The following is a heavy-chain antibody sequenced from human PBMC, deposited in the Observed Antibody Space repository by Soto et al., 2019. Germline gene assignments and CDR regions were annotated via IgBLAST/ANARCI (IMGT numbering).Heavy chain of an antibody. CDR1: GYRFTSYW. CDR3: ARISDNRYGGPKNDFDY. CDR2: VDPTDSYI. J-gene: IGHJ4*02. D-gene: IGHD5-12*01. Sequence: LGESLKISCKGSGYRFTSYWITWVRQMPGKGLEWMGRVDPTDSYINYSPSFQGHVTISAHKSIGTAYLQWSSLEASDTAMYYCARISDNRYGGPKNDFDYWGQGTLVTVSS. V-gene: IGHV5-10-1*01.